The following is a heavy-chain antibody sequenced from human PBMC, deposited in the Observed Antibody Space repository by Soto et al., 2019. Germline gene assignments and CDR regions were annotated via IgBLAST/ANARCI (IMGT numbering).Heavy chain of an antibody. CDR3: VRLIGNSWLDS. Sequence: SETLSLTCTVSGGSISSGGYYWSWIRQHPGKGLEWIGYIYYSGSTYYNPSLKSRVTISVDTSKNQFSLKLNSVTPDDTAVYYCVRLIGNSWLDSWGQGTLVTVSS. D-gene: IGHD2-8*01. CDR1: GGSISSGGYY. J-gene: IGHJ5*01. V-gene: IGHV4-31*03. CDR2: IYYSGST.